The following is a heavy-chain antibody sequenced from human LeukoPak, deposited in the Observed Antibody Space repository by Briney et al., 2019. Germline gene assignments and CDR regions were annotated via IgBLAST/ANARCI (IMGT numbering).Heavy chain of an antibody. CDR1: GGSFSGYY. D-gene: IGHD2-21*02. Sequence: PSETLSLTCAVYGGSFSGYYWSWIRQPPGKGLEWIGEINHSGSTNYNPSPKSRVTISVDTSKNQFSLKLSSVTAADTAVYYCARAVVVTAYDFWGQGTLVTVSS. CDR2: INHSGST. J-gene: IGHJ4*02. V-gene: IGHV4-34*01. CDR3: ARAVVVTAYDF.